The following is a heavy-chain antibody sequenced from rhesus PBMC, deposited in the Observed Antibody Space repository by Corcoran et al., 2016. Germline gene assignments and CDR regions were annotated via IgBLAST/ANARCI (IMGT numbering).Heavy chain of an antibody. D-gene: IGHD4-23*01. CDR1: GFSISSGSG. V-gene: IGHV4-127*01. J-gene: IGHJ4*01. CDR2: IGGSSGST. Sequence: QVQLQESGPGLVKPSETLSLTCAVSGFSISSGSGWTWIRQPPGKGLEWIGYIGGSSGSTNYKSSRKSRVTISKDTSKNQLSLKMSCLTAADTAVYYCARGRSGTVTAIDYWGQGVLVTVSS. CDR3: ARGRSGTVTAIDY.